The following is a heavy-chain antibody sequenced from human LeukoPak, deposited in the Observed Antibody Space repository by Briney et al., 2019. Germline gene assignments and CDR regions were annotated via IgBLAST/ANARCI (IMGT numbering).Heavy chain of an antibody. Sequence: GGSLRLSCTASGFTFSAYWMRWVRHAPGKGLEWVASIHSGGNEKYHVDSVEGRFTVSRDNAKNSLYLQMNSLRTEDTAVYYCARLTLSASDWCYDYWGQGTLVTVSS. D-gene: IGHD5-12*01. J-gene: IGHJ4*02. CDR3: ARLTLSASDWCYDY. CDR1: GFTFSAYW. V-gene: IGHV3-7*01. CDR2: IHSGGNEK.